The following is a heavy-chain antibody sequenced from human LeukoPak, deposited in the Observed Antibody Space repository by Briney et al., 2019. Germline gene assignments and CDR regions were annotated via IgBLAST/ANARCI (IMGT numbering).Heavy chain of an antibody. CDR3: ARARISSSWYSYYFDY. V-gene: IGHV1-18*01. Sequence: ASVKVSCKASGYTFTSYGISWVRQAPGQGLEWMGWISAYNGNTNYAQKLQGRVTITTDTSTSTAYMALRSLRCDDTAVYYCARARISSSWYSYYFDYWGQGTLVTVSS. CDR2: ISAYNGNT. D-gene: IGHD6-13*01. CDR1: GYTFTSYG. J-gene: IGHJ4*02.